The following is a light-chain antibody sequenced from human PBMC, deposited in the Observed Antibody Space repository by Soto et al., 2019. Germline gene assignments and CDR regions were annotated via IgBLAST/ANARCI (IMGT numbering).Light chain of an antibody. Sequence: QSALTQPASVSGSPGQSITISCTGTSSTVGGFNVVSWYQQHPGKAPKVIIYEGIKRPSGVSNRFSGSNSGSTASLTISGLQAEDEADYYCSSYTTSSTLVFGGGTQLTVL. CDR2: EGI. CDR3: SSYTTSSTLV. CDR1: SSTVGGFNV. J-gene: IGLJ2*01. V-gene: IGLV2-14*02.